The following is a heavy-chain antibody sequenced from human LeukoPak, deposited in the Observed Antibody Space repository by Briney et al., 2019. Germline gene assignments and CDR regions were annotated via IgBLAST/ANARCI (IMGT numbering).Heavy chain of an antibody. D-gene: IGHD3-3*01. Sequence: ASVKVSCKASGGTFSSYAISWVRQAPGQGLEWMGWISAYNGNTNYAQKLQGRVTMTTDTSTSTAYMELRSLRSDDTAVYYCARDRKDFWSGYYDYWGQGTLVTVSS. J-gene: IGHJ4*02. CDR1: GGTFSSYA. CDR2: ISAYNGNT. CDR3: ARDRKDFWSGYYDY. V-gene: IGHV1-18*01.